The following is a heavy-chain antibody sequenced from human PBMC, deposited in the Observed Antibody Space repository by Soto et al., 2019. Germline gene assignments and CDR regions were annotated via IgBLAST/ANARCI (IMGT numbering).Heavy chain of an antibody. CDR2: ISYDGSNK. J-gene: IGHJ4*02. D-gene: IGHD3-22*01. CDR1: GFTFSSYA. V-gene: IGHV3-30-3*01. Sequence: QVQLVESGGGVVQPGRSLRLSCAASGFTFSSYAMHWVRQAPGKGLEWVAVISYDGSNKYYADSVKGRFTISRDNSKNTVYRQMNSPRAEDTAVHYWARGSGYWGYWGQGSLVTVSS. CDR3: ARGSGYWGY.